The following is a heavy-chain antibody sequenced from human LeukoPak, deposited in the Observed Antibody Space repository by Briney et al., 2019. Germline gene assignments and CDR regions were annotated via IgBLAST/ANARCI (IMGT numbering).Heavy chain of an antibody. V-gene: IGHV4-39*01. J-gene: IGHJ4*02. D-gene: IGHD4-17*01. Sequence: PSGTLSLTCTVSGASISSAVYYWGWIRQPPGKGLEWIGSIYYSGNTYYNPSLKSRVTISSDTSKNQFSLKLNSVTAADTAVYYCARQIYGDYFDSWGPGTVVTVSS. CDR2: IYYSGNT. CDR1: GASISSAVYY. CDR3: ARQIYGDYFDS.